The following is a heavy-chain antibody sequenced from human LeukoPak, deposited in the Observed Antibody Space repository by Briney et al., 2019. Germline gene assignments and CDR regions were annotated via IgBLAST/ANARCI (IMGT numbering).Heavy chain of an antibody. CDR2: INPNSGGT. V-gene: IGHV1-2*02. CDR1: GYTFTGYY. Sequence: ASVKVSCKASGYTFTGYYMHWVRQAPGQGLEWMGWINPNSGGTNYAQKFQGRVTMTRDTSISTAYMELRSLRSDDTAVYYCARADIGTTFDYWGQGTLVTVSS. J-gene: IGHJ4*02. D-gene: IGHD1-1*01. CDR3: ARADIGTTFDY.